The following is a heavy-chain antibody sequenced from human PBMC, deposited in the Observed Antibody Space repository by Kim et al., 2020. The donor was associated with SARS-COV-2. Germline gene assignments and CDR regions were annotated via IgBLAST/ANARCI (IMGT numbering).Heavy chain of an antibody. CDR1: GFTFGDYA. J-gene: IGHJ4*02. CDR3: AKNWEQNQLLLDY. D-gene: IGHD2-2*01. CDR2: ISWNSGSI. V-gene: IGHV3-9*01. Sequence: GGSLRLSCAASGFTFGDYAMHWVRQAPGKGLEWVSGISWNSGSIGYADSVKGRFTISRDNAKNSLYLQMNSLRAEDTALYYCAKNWEQNQLLLDYWGQGTLVTVSS.